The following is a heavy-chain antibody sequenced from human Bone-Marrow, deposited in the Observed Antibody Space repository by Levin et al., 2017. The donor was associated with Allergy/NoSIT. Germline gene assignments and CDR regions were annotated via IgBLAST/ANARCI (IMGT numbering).Heavy chain of an antibody. CDR2: IYTRGTI. J-gene: IGHJ6*03. V-gene: IGHV4-4*07. CDR1: GDSISNYY. D-gene: IGHD1-1*01. CDR3: AKTSRSSNWNGVFYYYYYMDV. Sequence: SETLSLTCSVSGDSISNYYWSWIRQAPGKGLEWIGGIYTRGTINYRPSLWSRVIVSLDTARNQVSLNLSHVTAADTAVYYCAKTSRSSNWNGVFYYYYYMDVWGKGTTVTVSS.